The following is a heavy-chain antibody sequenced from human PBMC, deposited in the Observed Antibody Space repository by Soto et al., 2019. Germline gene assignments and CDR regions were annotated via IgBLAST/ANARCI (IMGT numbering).Heavy chain of an antibody. V-gene: IGHV1-69*13. J-gene: IGHJ6*02. D-gene: IGHD2-2*01. CDR2: IIPIFGTA. CDR1: GGTFSSYA. CDR3: ARDLCSSTSCPYYYYGMDV. Sequence: SVKVSCKASGGTFSSYAISWVRQAPGQGLEWMGGIIPIFGTANYAQKFQGRVTITADESTSTAYMELSSLRSEDTAVYYCARDLCSSTSCPYYYYGMDVWGQGTTVTVSS.